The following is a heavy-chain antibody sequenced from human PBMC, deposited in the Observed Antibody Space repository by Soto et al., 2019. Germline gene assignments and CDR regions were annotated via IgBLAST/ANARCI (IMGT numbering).Heavy chain of an antibody. CDR2: INSDGSTI. J-gene: IGHJ4*02. D-gene: IGHD3-10*01. V-gene: IGHV3-74*01. CDR1: GFTFSSYW. Sequence: EVQLVESGGGLVQPGGSLRLSCAASGFTFSSYWMHWVRQAPGKGLVWVSRINSDGSTITYADSVKGRFTICRDNAKNTLYLQMNSLRDEDTAVYYCARVRYGSYAWGYWGQGTRVTVSS. CDR3: ARVRYGSYAWGY.